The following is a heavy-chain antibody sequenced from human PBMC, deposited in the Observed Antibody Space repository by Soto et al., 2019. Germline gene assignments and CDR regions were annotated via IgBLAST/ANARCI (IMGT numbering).Heavy chain of an antibody. D-gene: IGHD2-15*01. CDR2: IIPILGIA. J-gene: IGHJ6*03. CDR3: ASRDCSGGSCYSPGYDYMDV. Sequence: QVQLVQSGAEVKKPGSSVKVSCKASGGTFSSYTISWVRQAPGQGLEWMGRIIPILGIANYAQKFQGRDTITADKSTSTAYMELSRLRSEDTAVYYGASRDCSGGSCYSPGYDYMDVWGKETTVIVSS. V-gene: IGHV1-69*02. CDR1: GGTFSSYT.